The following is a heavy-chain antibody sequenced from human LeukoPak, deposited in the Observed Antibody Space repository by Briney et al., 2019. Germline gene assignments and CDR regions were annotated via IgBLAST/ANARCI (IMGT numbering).Heavy chain of an antibody. J-gene: IGHJ6*02. CDR3: ATSGPGYYYGMDV. CDR2: IYYSGYT. Sequence: SETLSLTCTVSGGSISSSTYYWGWIRQLPGKGLEWIGSIYYSGYTYHNPSLESRVTVSVDTSKNQFSLKLTSVTAADTAVYYCATSGPGYYYGMDVWGQGTTVTVSS. V-gene: IGHV4-39*01. CDR1: GGSISSSTYY. D-gene: IGHD2-15*01.